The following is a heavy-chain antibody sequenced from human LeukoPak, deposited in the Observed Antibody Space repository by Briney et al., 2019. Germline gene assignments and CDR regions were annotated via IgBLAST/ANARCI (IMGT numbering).Heavy chain of an antibody. J-gene: IGHJ3*02. CDR1: GFTFSGSA. CDR3: IYDRLDAFDI. Sequence: GGSLRLSCAASGFTFSGSAMHWVRQASGKGLEWVGRIRSKANSYATAYAASVKGRFTISRDDSKNTAYLQMNSLKTEDTAAYYCIYDRLDAFDIWGQGTMVTVSS. CDR2: IRSKANSYAT. V-gene: IGHV3-73*01. D-gene: IGHD3-22*01.